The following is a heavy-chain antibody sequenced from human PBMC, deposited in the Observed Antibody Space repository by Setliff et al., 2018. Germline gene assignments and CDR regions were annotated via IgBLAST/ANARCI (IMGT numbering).Heavy chain of an antibody. V-gene: IGHV3-7*03. CDR3: ARTDGTNLGYFDN. Sequence: PGGSLRLSCSASGSIFNNFWMSWVRQAPGKGLEWVANINQRESAKLYVDSVKGRFTISRDNAENSLYLQMTSLRAEDTAVYYCARTDGTNLGYFDNWGQGTLVTVSS. CDR2: INQRESAK. D-gene: IGHD2-8*01. CDR1: GSIFNNFW. J-gene: IGHJ4*02.